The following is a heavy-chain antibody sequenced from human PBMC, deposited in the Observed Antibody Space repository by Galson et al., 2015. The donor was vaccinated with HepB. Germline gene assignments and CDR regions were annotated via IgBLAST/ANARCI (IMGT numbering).Heavy chain of an antibody. D-gene: IGHD3-10*01. CDR1: GDSVSSSSAA. Sequence: CAISGDSVSSSSAAWNWIRLSPSRGLEWLGRTYYRFQWFNDYAASLKSRIIISPDTAKNQFILQLKSATPEDTAVYYCARDRVTMVRGVIITRYGMDVWGPGTTVAVSS. CDR2: TYYRFQWFN. J-gene: IGHJ6*02. V-gene: IGHV6-1*01. CDR3: ARDRVTMVRGVIITRYGMDV.